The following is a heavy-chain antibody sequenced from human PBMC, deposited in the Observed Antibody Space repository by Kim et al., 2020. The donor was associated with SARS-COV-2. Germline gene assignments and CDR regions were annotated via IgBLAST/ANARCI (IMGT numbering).Heavy chain of an antibody. CDR3: AREARRVRFGELLEAINNNWFDP. D-gene: IGHD3-10*01. V-gene: IGHV4-31*03. J-gene: IGHJ5*02. CDR1: GGSISSGGYY. Sequence: SETLSLTCTVSGGSISSGGYYWSWIRQHPGKGLEWIGYIYYSGSTYYNPSLKSRVTISVDTSKNQFSLKLSSVTAADTAVYYCAREARRVRFGELLEAINNNWFDPWGQGTLVTVSS. CDR2: IYYSGST.